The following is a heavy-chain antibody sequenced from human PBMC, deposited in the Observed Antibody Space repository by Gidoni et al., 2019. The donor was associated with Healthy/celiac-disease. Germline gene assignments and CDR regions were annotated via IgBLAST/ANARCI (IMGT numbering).Heavy chain of an antibody. D-gene: IGHD6-13*01. Sequence: QVQLVEAGGGVVQRGRSLRLSWAASGFTLRSCAMHWVRQEPGKGLEWVAVISYDGSNKYYADSVKGRFTISRDKSKNTLYLQMNSLRAEDTAVYYCARDHGSSIWSLNNFDYWGQGTLVTVSS. CDR3: ARDHGSSIWSLNNFDY. CDR1: GFTLRSCA. V-gene: IGHV3-30*01. CDR2: ISYDGSNK. J-gene: IGHJ4*02.